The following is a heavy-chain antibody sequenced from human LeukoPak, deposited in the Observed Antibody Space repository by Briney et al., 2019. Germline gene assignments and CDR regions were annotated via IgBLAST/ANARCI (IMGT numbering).Heavy chain of an antibody. CDR2: IIPMFGTP. Sequence: SVKVSCKASGGIFSSYAFNWVRQAPGQGLEWMGRIIPMFGTPNQAQKFQGRVTISADKFTRTAYMELSSLRPEDTAAYYCATWSPREYCSSTTCYDNWFDRWGQGTLVTVSS. D-gene: IGHD2-2*01. J-gene: IGHJ5*02. CDR3: ATWSPREYCSSTTCYDNWFDR. CDR1: GGIFSSYA. V-gene: IGHV1-69*06.